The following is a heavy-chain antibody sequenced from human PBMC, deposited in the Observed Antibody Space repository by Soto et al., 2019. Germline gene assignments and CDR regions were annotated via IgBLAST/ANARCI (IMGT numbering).Heavy chain of an antibody. D-gene: IGHD3-22*01. CDR2: IYYSGST. CDR3: ARALIVVVTIDY. Sequence: SETLSLTCTVSGGSISSGDYYWSWIRQPPGKGLEWIGYIYYSGSTYYNPSLKSRVTVSVDTSKNQFSLKLSSVTAADTAVYYCARALIVVVTIDYWGQGTLVTVSS. J-gene: IGHJ4*02. CDR1: GGSISSGDYY. V-gene: IGHV4-30-4*01.